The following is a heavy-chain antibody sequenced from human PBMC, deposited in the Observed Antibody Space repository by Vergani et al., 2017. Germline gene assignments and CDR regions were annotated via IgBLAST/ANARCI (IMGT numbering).Heavy chain of an antibody. CDR2: INPNSGGT. J-gene: IGHJ4*02. CDR1: GYTFTGYY. Sequence: QVQLVQSGAEVKKPGASVKVSCKASGYTFTGYYMHWVRQAPGQGLEWMGWINPNSGGTNYAQKFQGRVTMTRDTAISTAYMELSRLRSDDTAVYYCARGPTTYYYDSSGPYYFDYWGQGTLVTVSS. V-gene: IGHV1-2*02. D-gene: IGHD3-22*01. CDR3: ARGPTTYYYDSSGPYYFDY.